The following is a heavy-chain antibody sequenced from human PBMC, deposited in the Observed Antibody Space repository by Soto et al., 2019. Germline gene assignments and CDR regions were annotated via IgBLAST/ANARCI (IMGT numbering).Heavy chain of an antibody. D-gene: IGHD6-19*01. J-gene: IGHJ4*02. CDR2: IYPSGTT. CDR1: GDSISSNHW. CDR3: ARHIAVAGTRGFDY. V-gene: IGHV4-4*02. Sequence: QVQLQESGPGLVKPSETLSLTCAVSGDSISSNHWWSWVRQPPGKGLEWIGEIYPSGTTNYDPSLKSRVTMSMDNSKNHLSLKVTSVTAADTAVYYCARHIAVAGTRGFDYWGQGILVSVSS.